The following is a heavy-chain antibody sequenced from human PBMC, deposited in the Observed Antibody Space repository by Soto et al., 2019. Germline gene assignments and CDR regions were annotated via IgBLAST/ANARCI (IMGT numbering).Heavy chain of an antibody. CDR1: VFTFSSYS. CDR3: ARALDVLRFLEWFDSYYYYGMDV. CDR2: ISSSSSYI. J-gene: IGHJ6*02. D-gene: IGHD3-3*01. V-gene: IGHV3-21*01. Sequence: PWWSLGLSCSASVFTFSSYSMNWFRQAPGKGLEWVSSISSSSSYIYYADSVKGRFTISRDNAKNSLYLQMNSLRAEDTAVYYCARALDVLRFLEWFDSYYYYGMDVWGQGTTVTVSS.